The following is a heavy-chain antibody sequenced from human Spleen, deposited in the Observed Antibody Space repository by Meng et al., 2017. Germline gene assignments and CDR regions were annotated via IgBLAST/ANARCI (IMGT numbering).Heavy chain of an antibody. CDR1: GYSLTAYY. V-gene: IGHV1-2*06. J-gene: IGHJ4*02. D-gene: IGHD6-13*01. Sequence: ASVKVSCKPSGYSLTAYYIHWVRQAPGQGLEWMGRIDPNSGVTEYAHKFHGRVTVTGDTSISTAYMELRRLTSDDTAVYYCARDENISAAGKLFGDYWGQGTLVTVSS. CDR2: IDPNSGVT. CDR3: ARDENISAAGKLFGDY.